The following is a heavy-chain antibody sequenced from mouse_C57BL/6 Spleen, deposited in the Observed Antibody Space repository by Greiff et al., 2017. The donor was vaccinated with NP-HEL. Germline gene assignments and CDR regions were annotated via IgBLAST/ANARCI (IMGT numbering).Heavy chain of an antibody. CDR1: GYTFTSYG. CDR2: IYPRSGNT. J-gene: IGHJ1*03. D-gene: IGHD1-1*01. Sequence: QVQLQQSGAELARPGASVKLSCKASGYTFTSYGISWVKQRTGQGLEWIGEIYPRSGNTYYNEKFKGKATLTADKSSSTAYMELRSLTSEDSAVYFWAPTTPWYFDVWGTWTTGTGSA. CDR3: APTTPWYFDV. V-gene: IGHV1-81*01.